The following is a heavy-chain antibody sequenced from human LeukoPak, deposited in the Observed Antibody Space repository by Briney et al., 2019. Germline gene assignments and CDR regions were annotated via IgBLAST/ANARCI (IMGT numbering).Heavy chain of an antibody. J-gene: IGHJ3*02. CDR2: ISSSSSYI. CDR1: GFTFSSYS. CDR3: ARSPLYSGSYGLAFDI. V-gene: IGHV3-21*01. Sequence: SGGSLRLSCAASGFTFSSYSMKWVRQAPGKGLEWVSSISSSSSYIYYADSVKGRFTISRDNAKNSLYLQMNSLRAEDTAVYYCARSPLYSGSYGLAFDIWGQGTMVTVSS. D-gene: IGHD1-26*01.